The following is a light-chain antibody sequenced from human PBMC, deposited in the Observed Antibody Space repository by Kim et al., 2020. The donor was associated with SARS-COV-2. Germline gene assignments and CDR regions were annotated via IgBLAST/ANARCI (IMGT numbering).Light chain of an antibody. Sequence: ITISCTGTSSDVGGYNYVSWYQQHPGKAPKLMIYDVSNRPSGVSNRFSGSKSGNTASLTISGLQAEDEADYYCSSYTSSSTLEGVVFGGGTKLTVL. CDR2: DVS. V-gene: IGLV2-14*03. CDR1: SSDVGGYNY. J-gene: IGLJ2*01. CDR3: SSYTSSSTLEGVV.